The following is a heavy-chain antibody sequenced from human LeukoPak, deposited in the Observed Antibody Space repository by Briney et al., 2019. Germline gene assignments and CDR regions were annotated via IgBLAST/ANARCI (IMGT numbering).Heavy chain of an antibody. D-gene: IGHD2-2*01. CDR3: ARWLLFVVVPAAIPDNWFDP. Sequence: SETLSLTCAVYGEPFSGYYWSWIRQPPGKGLECIGEINHSRSNNYNPPLKSRVTIPVDTSKNQFSLELSSVTAADTAGYYFARWLLFVVVPAAIPDNWFDPWGQRTLVSVSS. V-gene: IGHV4-34*01. J-gene: IGHJ5*02. CDR2: INHSRSN. CDR1: GEPFSGYY.